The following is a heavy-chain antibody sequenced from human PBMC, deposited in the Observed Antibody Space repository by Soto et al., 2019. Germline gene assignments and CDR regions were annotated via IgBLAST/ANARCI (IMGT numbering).Heavy chain of an antibody. CDR3: AKGWGLDT. D-gene: IGHD2-21*02. J-gene: IGHJ1*01. V-gene: IGHV4-31*03. CDR1: GVSISRRGYY. CDR2: YYYYGTT. Sequence: TSETLSLTCTVSGVSISRRGYYWCWVRQHTGKGLEWIGFYYYYGTTFYIPSLESRTTITVDTYKNIFSLKLSSVTAADTAGYFCAKGWGLDTWGQGTLVTVSS.